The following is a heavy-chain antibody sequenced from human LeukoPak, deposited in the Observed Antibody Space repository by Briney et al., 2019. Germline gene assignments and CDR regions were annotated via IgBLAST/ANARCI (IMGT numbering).Heavy chain of an antibody. CDR3: ARLPLYCSGGSCYPDQNYFDY. CDR2: IYHNGNT. V-gene: IGHV4-34*01. Sequence: SETLSLTCAVYGGSFSAYYWSWIRQPPGKGLEWIGEIYHNGNTNYNPSLKSRVTISVDTSNNHFSLKLSSVTAADTAVYYCARLPLYCSGGSCYPDQNYFDYWGQGTLVTVSS. J-gene: IGHJ4*02. D-gene: IGHD2-15*01. CDR1: GGSFSAYY.